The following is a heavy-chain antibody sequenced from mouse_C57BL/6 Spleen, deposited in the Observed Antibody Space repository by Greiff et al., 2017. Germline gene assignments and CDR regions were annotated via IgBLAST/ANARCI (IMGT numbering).Heavy chain of an antibody. J-gene: IGHJ2*01. Sequence: VQVVESGTELVKPGASVKLSCKASGYTFTSYWMHWVKQRPGQGLEWIGNINPSNGGTNYNEKFKSKATLTVDKSSSTAYMQLSSLTSEDSAVYYCARSSPSYYGSRVDYWGQGTTLTVSS. V-gene: IGHV1-53*01. CDR3: ARSSPSYYGSRVDY. D-gene: IGHD1-1*01. CDR2: INPSNGGT. CDR1: GYTFTSYW.